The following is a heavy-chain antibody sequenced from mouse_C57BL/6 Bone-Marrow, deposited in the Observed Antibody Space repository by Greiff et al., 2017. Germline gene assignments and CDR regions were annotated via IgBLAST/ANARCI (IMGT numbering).Heavy chain of an antibody. D-gene: IGHD1-1*01. CDR3: AVTSYYYGSSKGYFDV. CDR2: FDPSDSYT. Sequence: QVQLQQPGAELVRPGTSVKLSCKASGYTFTSYWMHWVKQRPGQGLEWIGVFDPSDSYTNYNQKFKGKATLTVDASSSTAYKLLSSLTSEDSAVFYCAVTSYYYGSSKGYFDVWGTGTTVTVSS. CDR1: GYTFTSYW. J-gene: IGHJ1*03. V-gene: IGHV1-59*01.